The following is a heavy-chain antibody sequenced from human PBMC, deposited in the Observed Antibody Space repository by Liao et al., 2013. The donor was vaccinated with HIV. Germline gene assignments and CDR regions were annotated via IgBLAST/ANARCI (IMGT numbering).Heavy chain of an antibody. Sequence: QVQLQQSGLGLVKPSETLSLTCNVSGGSIKTYSWSWIRQPPGKGLEWVAYIKYSGSTNYSPSLKSRVTISIDTTKNQLSLKMFSVTAADTAVYYCAKGGRWELDTWGRGNPGHRRL. CDR1: GGSIKTYS. V-gene: IGHV4-59*01. CDR3: AKGGRWELDT. J-gene: IGHJ5*02. CDR2: IKYSGST. D-gene: IGHD1-26*01.